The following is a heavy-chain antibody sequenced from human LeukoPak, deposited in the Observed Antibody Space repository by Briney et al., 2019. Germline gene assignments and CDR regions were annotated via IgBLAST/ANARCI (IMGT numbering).Heavy chain of an antibody. CDR1: GYTFSGNV. CDR3: ATERLGDAWFDP. Sequence: ASVKVSGKASGYTFSGNVMHWVRQAPGQRLEWMGWINGANGNTKYSQRLQGRVTITRDTSANTVYMDLNSLRFEDTAVYYCATERLGDAWFDPWGQGTLVTVSS. D-gene: IGHD3-16*01. CDR2: INGANGNT. J-gene: IGHJ5*02. V-gene: IGHV1-3*01.